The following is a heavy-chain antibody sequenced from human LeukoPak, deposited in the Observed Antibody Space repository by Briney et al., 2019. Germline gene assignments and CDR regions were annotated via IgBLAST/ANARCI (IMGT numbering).Heavy chain of an antibody. CDR2: ISGSNSYI. CDR1: GFTFSTYT. J-gene: IGHJ4*02. Sequence: GVLRLSCVASGFTFSTYTMNWVRQAPGKGLEWVSCISGSNSYIHYADSVKGRFTISRDNAKNSLYLQMSSLRAEDTAVYYCAREGKGVYFDYWGQGTLVTVSS. CDR3: AREGKGVYFDY. D-gene: IGHD3-16*01. V-gene: IGHV3-21*01.